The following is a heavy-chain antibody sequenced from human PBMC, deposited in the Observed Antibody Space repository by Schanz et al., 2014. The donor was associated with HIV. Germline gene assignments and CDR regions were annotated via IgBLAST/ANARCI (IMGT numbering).Heavy chain of an antibody. J-gene: IGHJ5*01. Sequence: QVQLVQSGGEVKNPGASVKVSCKASGYTFSSHGISWVRQAPGQGLEWMGWINPNSGGADSAQKFQGRVTMTRDTSISTAYLELSRLRSDDTAVYYCAREPNYSGFDSWGHGTLVTVSS. CDR2: INPNSGGA. V-gene: IGHV1-2*02. CDR1: GYTFSSHG. D-gene: IGHD5-12*01. CDR3: AREPNYSGFDS.